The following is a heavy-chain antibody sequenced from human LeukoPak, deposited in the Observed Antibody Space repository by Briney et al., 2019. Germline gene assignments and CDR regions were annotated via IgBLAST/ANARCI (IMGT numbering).Heavy chain of an antibody. D-gene: IGHD3-22*01. J-gene: IGHJ4*02. CDR3: AKDAKSVDYYDSSGYLNYFDY. CDR2: ISWNSGSI. Sequence: GGSLRLSCAASGFTFDVYAMHWVRHAPGGGVEWVSGISWNSGSIGYADSVKGRFTISRDNAKNSLYLQMNSLRAEDMALYYCAKDAKSVDYYDSSGYLNYFDYWGQGTLVTVSS. V-gene: IGHV3-9*03. CDR1: GFTFDVYA.